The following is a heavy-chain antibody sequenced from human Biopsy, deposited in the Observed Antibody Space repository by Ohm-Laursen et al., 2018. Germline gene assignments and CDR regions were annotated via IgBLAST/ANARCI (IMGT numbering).Heavy chain of an antibody. CDR1: GFTFSSYA. V-gene: IGHV3-23*01. J-gene: IGHJ3*02. Sequence: PRLSCAATGFTFSSYAMNRVRQAPGKGLEWVSAITVSADTTYYADSVRGRFTVSRDNSQNTLYLQMNSLRAEDTAIYYCAKGRVGNSGSLDIWGHGTMVTVSS. CDR2: ITVSADTT. D-gene: IGHD1-1*01. CDR3: AKGRVGNSGSLDI.